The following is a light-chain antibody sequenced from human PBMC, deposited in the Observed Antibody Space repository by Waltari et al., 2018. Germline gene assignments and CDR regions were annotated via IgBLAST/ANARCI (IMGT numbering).Light chain of an antibody. Sequence: QSVLTQPPSVSATPGQTVTISCSGSISNIATNTVNWYQHLPGTATKLLSYINDQRPSGVPDRFSASKSDTSASLAISWLQSEDEAYYYCAVWDDSLNGPVFGGGTKLTAL. CDR3: AVWDDSLNGPV. J-gene: IGLJ2*01. V-gene: IGLV1-44*01. CDR2: IND. CDR1: ISNIATNT.